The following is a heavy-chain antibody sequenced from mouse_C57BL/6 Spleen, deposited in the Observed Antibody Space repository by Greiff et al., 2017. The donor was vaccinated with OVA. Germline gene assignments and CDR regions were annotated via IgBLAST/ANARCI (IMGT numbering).Heavy chain of an antibody. J-gene: IGHJ4*01. Sequence: EVQLVESEGGLVQPGSSMKLSCTASGFTFSDYYMAWVRQVPEKGLEWVANINYDGSSTYYLDSLKSRFIISRDNAKNILYLQMSSLKSEDTATYYCAREDYYGSRGAMDYWGQGTSVTVSS. D-gene: IGHD1-1*01. V-gene: IGHV5-16*01. CDR1: GFTFSDYY. CDR2: INYDGSST. CDR3: AREDYYGSRGAMDY.